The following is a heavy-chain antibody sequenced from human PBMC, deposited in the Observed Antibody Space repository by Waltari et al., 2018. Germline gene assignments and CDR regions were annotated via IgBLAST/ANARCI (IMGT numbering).Heavy chain of an antibody. CDR3: ARATTYYDTSGANY. V-gene: IGHV3-30*10. CDR2: VSFDENIK. D-gene: IGHD3-22*01. CDR1: GFSFSPYS. Sequence: QVHLVASGGGVVKPGGSLRLTCGATGFSFSPYSMHWVRQAPGKGLEWLTIVSFDENIKYYTDSVKGRFTVSRDNSKYMLFLQMNDLRPEDTAIYYCARATTYYDTSGANYWGQGTLVTVSS. J-gene: IGHJ4*02.